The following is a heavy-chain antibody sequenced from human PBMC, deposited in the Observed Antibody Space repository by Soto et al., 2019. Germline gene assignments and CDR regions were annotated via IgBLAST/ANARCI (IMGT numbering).Heavy chain of an antibody. CDR3: ARDRGISNCSSTSCYGHYYYYMDV. Sequence: ASVKVSCKASGYTFTSYYMHWVRQAPGQGLEWMGIINPSGGSTSYAQKFQGRVTMTRDTSTSTVYMELSSLGSEDTAVYYCARDRGISNCSSTSCYGHYYYYMDVWGKGTTVTVSS. D-gene: IGHD2-2*01. J-gene: IGHJ6*03. CDR2: INPSGGST. V-gene: IGHV1-46*03. CDR1: GYTFTSYY.